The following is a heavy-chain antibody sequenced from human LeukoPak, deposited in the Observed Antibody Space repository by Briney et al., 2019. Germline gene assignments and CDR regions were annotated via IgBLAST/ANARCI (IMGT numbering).Heavy chain of an antibody. CDR3: ARNLGYCSSTSCYGHNWFDP. Sequence: GESLKISCKGSGYSFTNYWIGWVRQMPGKGLEWMGIIYPGDSDARYSPSFQGQVTISADKSISTAYLQWSSLKASDTAMYYCARNLGYCSSTSCYGHNWFDPWGQGTLVTVSS. V-gene: IGHV5-51*01. D-gene: IGHD2-2*01. CDR2: IYPGDSDA. CDR1: GYSFTNYW. J-gene: IGHJ5*02.